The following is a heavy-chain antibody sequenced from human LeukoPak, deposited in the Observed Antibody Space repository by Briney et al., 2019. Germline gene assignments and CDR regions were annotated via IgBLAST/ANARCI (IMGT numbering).Heavy chain of an antibody. Sequence: PSETLSLTCNVSGDSISSYYWSWIRQPPGKGLEWIGYIYYSGSTNYNPSLKSRVTISLDTSKNQLSLKLSSVTAADTAVYYCARYQLYSGTYYWFDPWGQGTLVTVSS. CDR2: IYYSGST. CDR1: GDSISSYY. CDR3: ARYQLYSGTYYWFDP. D-gene: IGHD1-26*01. J-gene: IGHJ5*02. V-gene: IGHV4-59*01.